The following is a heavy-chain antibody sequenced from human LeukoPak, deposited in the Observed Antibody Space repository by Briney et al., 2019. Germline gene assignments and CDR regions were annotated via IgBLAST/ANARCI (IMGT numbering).Heavy chain of an antibody. D-gene: IGHD3-10*01. J-gene: IGHJ4*02. V-gene: IGHV1-24*01. CDR1: GYTLTELS. CDR2: FDPEDGET. Sequence: ASVKVSCKVSGYTLTELSMHWVRQAPGKGLEWMGGFDPEDGETIYAQKFQGRVTMTEDTSTDTVYMELSSLRSEDTAVYYCATKPEMVRGVISGYWGQGTLVTVSS. CDR3: ATKPEMVRGVISGY.